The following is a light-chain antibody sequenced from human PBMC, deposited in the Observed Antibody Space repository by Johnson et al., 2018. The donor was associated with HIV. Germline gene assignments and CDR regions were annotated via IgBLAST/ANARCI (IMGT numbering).Light chain of an antibody. V-gene: IGLV1-51*02. CDR2: ENN. J-gene: IGLJ1*01. CDR1: SSNIGNNY. CDR3: GTWDSGLSGGLDH. Sequence: HSVLSQPPSVSAAPGQKVTISCSGSSSNIGNNYVSWYQQLPGTAPKLLIYENNKRPSGIPDRFSGSRSGTSATLGITGIQTGDEADYSCGTWDSGLSGGLDHFGPGTKFTVL.